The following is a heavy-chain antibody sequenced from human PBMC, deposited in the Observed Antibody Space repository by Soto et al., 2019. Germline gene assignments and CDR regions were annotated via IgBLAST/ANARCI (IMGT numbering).Heavy chain of an antibody. CDR2: ITASSGAM. V-gene: IGHV3-48*02. CDR1: GFTFSAYT. Sequence: EVQLVESGGGLVQPGGSLRLSCAASGFTFSAYTMNWVRQAPGKGLEWLSYITASSGAMYYADSVKGRFTISKDNAKNSLYLQINRPRNEDTAVNYCARDRGDWYTEIDYWGQGTLVTVSS. J-gene: IGHJ4*02. CDR3: ARDRGDWYTEIDY. D-gene: IGHD2-21*02.